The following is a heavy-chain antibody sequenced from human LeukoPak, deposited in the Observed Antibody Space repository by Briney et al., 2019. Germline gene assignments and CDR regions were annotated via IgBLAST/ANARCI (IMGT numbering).Heavy chain of an antibody. CDR2: MNPNSGNT. J-gene: IGHJ4*02. V-gene: IGHV1-8*02. CDR3: ARAGSRRGIDY. D-gene: IGHD1-26*01. Sequence: ASVKVSCKASGGTFSSYAISWVRQATGQGLEWMGWMNPNSGNTGYAQKFQGRVTMTRNTSISTAYMELSSLRSEDTAVYYCARAGSRRGIDYWGQGTLVTVSS. CDR1: GGTFSSYA.